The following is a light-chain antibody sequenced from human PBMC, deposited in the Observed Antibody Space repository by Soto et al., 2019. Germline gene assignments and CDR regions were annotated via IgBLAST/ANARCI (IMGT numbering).Light chain of an antibody. Sequence: QSVLTQPPSASGTPGQRVTISCSGSSSNIGSRYQQLPGTAPKLLIYSNNQRPSGVPDRFSGSKSGTSASLAISGLRSEDEADYYCAAWDDSLSGRVFGGGTKLTVL. CDR3: AAWDDSLSGRV. J-gene: IGLJ3*02. CDR1: SSNIGS. V-gene: IGLV1-47*01. CDR2: SNN.